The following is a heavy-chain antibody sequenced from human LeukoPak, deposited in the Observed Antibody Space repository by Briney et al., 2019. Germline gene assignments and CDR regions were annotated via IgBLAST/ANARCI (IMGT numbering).Heavy chain of an antibody. D-gene: IGHD6-19*01. J-gene: IGHJ4*02. V-gene: IGHV5-10-1*01. Sequence: KFGESLKISCKASGYIFTNYWIGWVRQMPGKGLEWMGRIDPSDSYTNYSPSFQGHVTISADKSISTAYLQWSSLKASDTAMYYCARRVFSSGWYYFDYWGQGTLVTVSS. CDR1: GYIFTNYW. CDR3: ARRVFSSGWYYFDY. CDR2: IDPSDSYT.